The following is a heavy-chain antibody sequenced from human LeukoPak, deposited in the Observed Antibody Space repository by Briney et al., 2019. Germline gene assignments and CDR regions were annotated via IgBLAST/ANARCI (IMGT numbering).Heavy chain of an antibody. CDR1: GGTFSSYT. D-gene: IGHD2-2*02. V-gene: IGHV1-69*04. J-gene: IGHJ3*02. CDR3: ARDCSSTSCYRPRAFDI. Sequence: SVKVSCKASGGTFSSYTISWVRQAPGQGLEWMGRIIPILGIANYAQKFQGRVTITADKSTSTAYMELSSLRSEDTAVYYCARDCSSTSCYRPRAFDIWGQGTMVTVSS. CDR2: IIPILGIA.